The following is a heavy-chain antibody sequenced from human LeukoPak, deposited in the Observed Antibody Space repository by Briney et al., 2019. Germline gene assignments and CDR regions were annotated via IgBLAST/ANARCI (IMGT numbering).Heavy chain of an antibody. J-gene: IGHJ4*02. CDR1: GFTFSSYW. CDR2: IKQDGSEK. D-gene: IGHD3-16*01. V-gene: IGHV3-7*01. CDR3: ARDYVWGSRLYYFDY. Sequence: GGSLRLSCAASGFTFSSYWMSWVRQAPGKGLEWVANIKQDGSEKYYVDSVKGRFTISRDNAKNSLYLQMNSLRAEDTAVYYCARDYVWGSRLYYFDYWGQGTLVTVSS.